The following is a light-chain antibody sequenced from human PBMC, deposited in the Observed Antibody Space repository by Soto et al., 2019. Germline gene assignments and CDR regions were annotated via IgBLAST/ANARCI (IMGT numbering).Light chain of an antibody. Sequence: QSALTQPASVSGSPGQSITISCTGTSSDVGGYNYVSWYQHHPGRAPKLMIYDVSSRPSGVSNRFSGSKSGNTASLTISGLQAEDEADYYCSSYTTSSTRTVIFGGGTKLTVL. CDR2: DVS. V-gene: IGLV2-14*03. CDR3: SSYTTSSTRTVI. CDR1: SSDVGGYNY. J-gene: IGLJ2*01.